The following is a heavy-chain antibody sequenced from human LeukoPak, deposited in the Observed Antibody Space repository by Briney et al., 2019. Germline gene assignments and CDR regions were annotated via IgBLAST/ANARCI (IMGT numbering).Heavy chain of an antibody. V-gene: IGHV4-59*08. D-gene: IGHD1-26*01. Sequence: SETLSLTCTVSGGSISSYYWSWIRQPPGKGLEWIGYIYYSGSTNYNPSLKSRVTISVDTSKKQLSLKLSSVTAADAAVYYCARHSGLYSDFYFDYWGQGALVTVSS. CDR1: GGSISSYY. CDR3: ARHSGLYSDFYFDY. CDR2: IYYSGST. J-gene: IGHJ4*02.